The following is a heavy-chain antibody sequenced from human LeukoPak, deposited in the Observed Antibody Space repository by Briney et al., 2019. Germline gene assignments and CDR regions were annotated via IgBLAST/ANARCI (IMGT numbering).Heavy chain of an antibody. Sequence: ASVKVSCKASGYTFTRYDINWVRQATGQGLEWMGWMNTKSGNTGHAQEFQGRVTITRDTSISTVYMELSSLRSEDTAVYYCARGAGWGGQDWFDPWGQGTLVTVSS. CDR2: MNTKSGNT. V-gene: IGHV1-8*03. CDR1: GYTFTRYD. J-gene: IGHJ5*02. CDR3: ARGAGWGGQDWFDP. D-gene: IGHD3-16*01.